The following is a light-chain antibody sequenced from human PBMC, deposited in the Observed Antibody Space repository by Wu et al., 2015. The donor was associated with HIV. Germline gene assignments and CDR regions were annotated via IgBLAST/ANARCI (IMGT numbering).Light chain of an antibody. J-gene: IGKJ1*01. CDR3: QHQGT. CDR1: QYISSS. V-gene: IGKV3-15*01. Sequence: EIVMTQSPATLSVSPGESATLSCRASQYISSSLAWYQQKRGQAPRLLIYSIFTRATGIPARFSAYGSGTEFTLTISSIQSEDLGVYYCQHQGTFGQGTKVEI. CDR2: SIF.